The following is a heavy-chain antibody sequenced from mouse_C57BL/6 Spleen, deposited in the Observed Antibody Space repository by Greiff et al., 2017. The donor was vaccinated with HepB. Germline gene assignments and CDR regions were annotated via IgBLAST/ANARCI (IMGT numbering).Heavy chain of an antibody. V-gene: IGHV1-55*01. CDR1: GYTFTSYW. CDR2: IYPGSGST. CDR3: ARVREERQRRLRDY. Sequence: QVQLQQPGAELVKPGASVKMSCKASGYTFTSYWITWVKQRPGQGLEWIGDIYPGSGSTNYNEKFKSKATLTVDTSSSTAYMQLSSLTSEDSAVYYCARVREERQRRLRDYWGQGTTLTVSS. J-gene: IGHJ2*01. D-gene: IGHD3-2*02.